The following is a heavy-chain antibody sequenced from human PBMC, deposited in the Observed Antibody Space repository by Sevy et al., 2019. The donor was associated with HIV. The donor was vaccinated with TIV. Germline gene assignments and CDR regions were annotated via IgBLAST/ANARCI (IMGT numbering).Heavy chain of an antibody. Sequence: LSLTCAASGFTVSSNYMSWVRQAPGKGLEWVSVIYSGGSTYYTDSVKGRFTISRDNSKNTLYLQMNSLRAEDTAVYYCARERHSSGYYGYFDYWGQGTLVTVSS. CDR1: GFTVSSNY. V-gene: IGHV3-53*01. D-gene: IGHD3-22*01. CDR3: ARERHSSGYYGYFDY. J-gene: IGHJ4*02. CDR2: IYSGGST.